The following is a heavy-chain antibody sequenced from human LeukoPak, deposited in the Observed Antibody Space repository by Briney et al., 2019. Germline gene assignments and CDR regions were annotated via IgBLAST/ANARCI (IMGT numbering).Heavy chain of an antibody. CDR3: ARVDDSSANYGGFDY. CDR2: FDPEDGET. D-gene: IGHD3-22*01. CDR1: GYTLTELS. J-gene: IGHJ4*02. V-gene: IGHV1-24*01. Sequence: ASVKVSCKVSGYTLTELSMHWVRQAPGKGLEWMGGFDPEDGETIYAQRFQGRVTITADESTSTAYMELSSLRSEDTAVYYCARVDDSSANYGGFDYWGQGTLVTVSS.